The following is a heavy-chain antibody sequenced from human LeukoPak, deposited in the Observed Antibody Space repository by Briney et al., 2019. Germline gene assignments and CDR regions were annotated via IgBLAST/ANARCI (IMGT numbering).Heavy chain of an antibody. Sequence: QAGGSLRLSCAASGFTFSSYGMHWVRQDPGKGLEWVAVIWYDGSNKYYADSVKGRFTISRDNSKNTMYLHMNSLRAEDTAVYYCAKAGDSSSWYGDYWGQGTLVTVCS. J-gene: IGHJ4*02. CDR2: IWYDGSNK. V-gene: IGHV3-33*06. D-gene: IGHD6-13*01. CDR3: AKAGDSSSWYGDY. CDR1: GFTFSSYG.